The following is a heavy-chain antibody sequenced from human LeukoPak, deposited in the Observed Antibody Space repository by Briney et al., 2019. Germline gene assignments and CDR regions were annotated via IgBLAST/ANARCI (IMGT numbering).Heavy chain of an antibody. D-gene: IGHD2-21*02. CDR2: ITFSGRGT. V-gene: IGHV3-23*01. Sequence: GGSLRLSCAASGFTFDNYGMAWVRQAPGKGLEWVSSITFSGRGTYYADSVKGRFTISRDNSKNTLFLQMNSLRAEDTAIYYCAGGDTAWYYFEYWGQGTLVTVSS. J-gene: IGHJ4*02. CDR1: GFTFDNYG. CDR3: AGGDTAWYYFEY.